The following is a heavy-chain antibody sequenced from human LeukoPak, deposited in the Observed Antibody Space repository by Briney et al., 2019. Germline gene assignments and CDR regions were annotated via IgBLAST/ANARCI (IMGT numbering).Heavy chain of an antibody. J-gene: IGHJ6*03. V-gene: IGHV3-73*01. Sequence: GGSLKLSCAASGFTFSGSAMHWVRQASGKGLEWVGRIRSKANSYATAYAASVKGRFTISRDDSKNTAYRQMNSLKTEDMAVYYCVGSTTVNYRYYYYHYMDGWGKGTTVTVSS. CDR2: IRSKANSYAT. D-gene: IGHD2-2*01. CDR1: GFTFSGSA. CDR3: VGSTTVNYRYYYYHYMDG.